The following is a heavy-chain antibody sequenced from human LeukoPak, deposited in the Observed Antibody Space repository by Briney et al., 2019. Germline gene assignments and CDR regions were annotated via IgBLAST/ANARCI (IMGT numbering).Heavy chain of an antibody. CDR2: IFSHGET. CDR1: GFTVGNNY. CDR3: ARDPPAVSINTYA. J-gene: IGHJ4*02. Sequence: GGSLTLSCAASGFTVGNNYMNWVRQAPGKGLEWVSLIFSHGETSYADSVKGRFTISRDNSKNMLYLQMNGLRVEDTAVYYCARDPPAVSINTYAWGEGTLVTVSS. V-gene: IGHV3-66*01. D-gene: IGHD2-8*01.